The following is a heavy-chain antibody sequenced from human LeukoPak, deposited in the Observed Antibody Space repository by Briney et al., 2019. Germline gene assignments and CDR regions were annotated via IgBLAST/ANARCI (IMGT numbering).Heavy chain of an antibody. V-gene: IGHV3-15*01. D-gene: IGHD6-19*01. J-gene: IGHJ4*02. Sequence: GGSLRLSCAASGFTFSNAWMSWVRQAPGKGLEWVGRIKSKTDGGTTDYAAPVKGRFTISRDDSKNTPYLQMNSLKTEDTAVYYCTRHAPVATLEGFDYWGQGTLVTVSS. CDR1: GFTFSNAW. CDR2: IKSKTDGGTT. CDR3: TRHAPVATLEGFDY.